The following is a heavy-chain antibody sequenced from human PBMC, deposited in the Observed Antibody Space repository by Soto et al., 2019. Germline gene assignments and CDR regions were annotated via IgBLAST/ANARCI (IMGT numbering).Heavy chain of an antibody. CDR3: ATRRIDSSSYHFDY. Sequence: EVQLLESGGGLVQPGGSLRLSCAASGFTFSSCAMSWVRQAPGKGLEWVSAISGSGGSTYYAESVKGRFTISRDNSKNTLYLQMNSLRAEDTAVYYCATRRIDSSSYHFDYWGHGTLVTVSS. CDR1: GFTFSSCA. CDR2: ISGSGGST. V-gene: IGHV3-23*01. D-gene: IGHD6-13*01. J-gene: IGHJ4*01.